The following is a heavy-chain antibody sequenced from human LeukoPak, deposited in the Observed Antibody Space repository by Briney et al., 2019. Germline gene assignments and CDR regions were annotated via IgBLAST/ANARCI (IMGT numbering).Heavy chain of an antibody. J-gene: IGHJ3*02. D-gene: IGHD3-10*01. CDR2: ISNDGSNK. Sequence: PGGSLRLSCVASGFTFSSYGTHWVRQAPGKGLEWVAVISNDGSNKYYADSVKGRFTISRDNSKNTLYLQMNSLRAEDTAVYYCAKGRGAFDIWGQGTMVTVSS. V-gene: IGHV3-30*18. CDR3: AKGRGAFDI. CDR1: GFTFSSYG.